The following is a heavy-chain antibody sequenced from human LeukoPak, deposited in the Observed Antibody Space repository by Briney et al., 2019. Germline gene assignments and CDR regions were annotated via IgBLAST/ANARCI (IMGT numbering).Heavy chain of an antibody. J-gene: IGHJ4*02. Sequence: PGGSLRLSCAASGFTFSSYWMSWVRQAPGKGLEWVANIKQDGSEKYYVDSVKGRFTISRDNAKNSLYLQMNSLRAEDTTVYYCAKRFQGFGYNSRWPEDQYFDYWGQGTLVTVYS. CDR2: IKQDGSEK. CDR1: GFTFSSYW. V-gene: IGHV3-7*03. CDR3: AKRFQGFGYNSRWPEDQYFDY. D-gene: IGHD6-13*01.